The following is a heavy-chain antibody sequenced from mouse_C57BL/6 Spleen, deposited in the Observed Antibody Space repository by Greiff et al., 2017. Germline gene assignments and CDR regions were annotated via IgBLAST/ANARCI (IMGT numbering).Heavy chain of an antibody. Sequence: LVESDGGWVQLKVSLRHPCAASGSSFNTYAMTWVRRALGKGLVWVARLRRTSNNYATYYADSVKDRFTISRDDSESMLYLQMDNLKNDDAAVYYCVRNLRFDYWGQGTTLTVSS. CDR1: GSSFNTYA. CDR3: VRNLRFDY. CDR2: LRRTSNNYAT. J-gene: IGHJ2*01. V-gene: IGHV10-1*01. D-gene: IGHD1-1*01.